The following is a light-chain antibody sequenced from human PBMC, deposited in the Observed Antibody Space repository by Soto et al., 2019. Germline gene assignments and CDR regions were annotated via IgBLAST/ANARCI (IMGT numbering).Light chain of an antibody. CDR1: NSNIGGNS. V-gene: IGLV1-44*01. CDR3: ASWDDSLNGHWV. Sequence: QAVVTQAPSASGTPGQRVTISCSGSNSNIGGNSVSWYHHLPGTAPKLLIFNNSQRPSGVPDRFSGSKSGTSASLAISGLKSEDEADYYCASWDDSLNGHWVFGGGTKLTVL. CDR2: NNS. J-gene: IGLJ3*02.